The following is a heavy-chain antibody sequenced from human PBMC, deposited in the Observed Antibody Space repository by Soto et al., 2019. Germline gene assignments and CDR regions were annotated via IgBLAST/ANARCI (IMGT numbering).Heavy chain of an antibody. D-gene: IGHD5-12*01. V-gene: IGHV3-53*01. J-gene: IGHJ4*02. Sequence: EVQVVESGGGLIQPGGSLRLSCEVSGFSVTANYMSWVRQAPGKGLEWASLIYSAGRTYYIDSVKGRFSTSRDISKNTLYLQMNSPRAEDTAVYYCRGYGYWGQGTLVTVSS. CDR2: IYSAGRT. CDR1: GFSVTANY. CDR3: RGYGY.